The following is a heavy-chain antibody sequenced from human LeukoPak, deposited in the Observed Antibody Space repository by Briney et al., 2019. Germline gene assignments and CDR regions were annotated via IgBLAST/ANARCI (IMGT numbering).Heavy chain of an antibody. CDR2: IYSGGST. CDR3: ARAVAGLYFDY. D-gene: IGHD6-19*01. CDR1: GFTVSRSY. V-gene: IGHV3-53*01. J-gene: IGHJ4*02. Sequence: GGSLRLSCAASGFTVSRSYMSWVRQAPGRGLEWVSVIYSGGSTYYADSVKGRFTISRDNSKNTLYLQMNSLRAEDTAVYYCARAVAGLYFDYWGQGTLVTVSS.